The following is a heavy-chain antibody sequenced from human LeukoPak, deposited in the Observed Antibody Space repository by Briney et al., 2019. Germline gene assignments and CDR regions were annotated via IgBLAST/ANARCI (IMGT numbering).Heavy chain of an antibody. Sequence: ASVKVSCKASGYTFTSYGISWVRQAPGQGLEWMGWISAYNGNTNYAQKLQGRVTMTTDTSTSTAYVELRSLRSDDTAVYYCARAAGYYGSSARVSYYYYGMDVWGQGTTVTVSS. D-gene: IGHD3-22*01. CDR3: ARAAGYYGSSARVSYYYYGMDV. V-gene: IGHV1-18*01. J-gene: IGHJ6*02. CDR2: ISAYNGNT. CDR1: GYTFTSYG.